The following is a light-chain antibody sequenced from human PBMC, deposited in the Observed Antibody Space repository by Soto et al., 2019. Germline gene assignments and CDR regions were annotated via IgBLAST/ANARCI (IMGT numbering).Light chain of an antibody. CDR2: AAS. CDR3: QHYNTQPIT. Sequence: DIQLIQSPATLSASVGDRITITCRASENIFKFLAWYQPRSGGAPNLLIYAASGFETGVPSIFSGSGSGTEFPLTIDSLQPDDSATYFCQHYNTQPITFGGGTKVDVK. J-gene: IGKJ4*01. V-gene: IGKV1-5*01. CDR1: ENIFKF.